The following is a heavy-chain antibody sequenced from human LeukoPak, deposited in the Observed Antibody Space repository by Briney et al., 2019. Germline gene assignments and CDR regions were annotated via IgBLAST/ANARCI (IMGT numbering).Heavy chain of an antibody. D-gene: IGHD3-3*01. CDR2: ISSSGGST. Sequence: GGSLRLSCAASGFTFSNYAMHWVRQAPGKGLEHVSAISSSGGSTSYANSVKGRFTISRDNSKNTVYLQMGSLRAEDMAVYYCARELWIGYCFWGQGALVTVSS. J-gene: IGHJ4*02. V-gene: IGHV3-64*01. CDR3: ARELWIGYCF. CDR1: GFTFSNYA.